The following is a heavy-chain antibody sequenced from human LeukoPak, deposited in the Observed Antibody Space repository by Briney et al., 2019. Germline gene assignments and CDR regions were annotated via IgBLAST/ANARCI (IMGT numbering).Heavy chain of an antibody. CDR3: ARTGYGSDYYGMDV. CDR2: VYYRGNT. J-gene: IGHJ6*02. D-gene: IGHD1-14*01. V-gene: IGHV4-59*01. CDR1: GGPISGSY. Sequence: SETLSLTCVVSGGPISGSYWSWIRQPPGKGLEWIGYVYYRGNTNYNPSLKSRVTISVDMSKNQFYLKLRSVTAADSGFYYCARTGYGSDYYGMDVWGQGTTVTVS.